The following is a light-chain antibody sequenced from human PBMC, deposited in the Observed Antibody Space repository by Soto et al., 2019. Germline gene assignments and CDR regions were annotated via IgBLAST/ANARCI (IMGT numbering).Light chain of an antibody. CDR1: SSDVGGYNY. CDR3: SSYTSSSTYV. CDR2: DVS. V-gene: IGLV2-14*01. J-gene: IGLJ1*01. Sequence: QSVLTQPASVSGSPGQSITISCTGTSSDVGGYNYVSWYQQHPGKAPKLMIYDVSNRPSGVSNRFSGSKSGNTASLTLSGLQAEDEADYYCSSYTSSSTYVFGTGTKVTV.